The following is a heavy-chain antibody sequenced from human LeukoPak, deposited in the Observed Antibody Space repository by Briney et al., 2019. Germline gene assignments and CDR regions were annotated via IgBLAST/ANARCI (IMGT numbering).Heavy chain of an antibody. CDR2: INQDGSDK. V-gene: IGHV3-7*03. J-gene: IGHJ4*02. CDR1: GFTFSNYW. D-gene: IGHD3-3*01. Sequence: PGGSLRLSCAASGFTFSNYWMSWVRQAPGKGLEWVANINQDGSDKYYVDSVKGRFTISRDNAKNSLYLQMNSLRAEDTAVYYCASYDFWSGFGYYWGQGTLVTVSS. CDR3: ASYDFWSGFGYY.